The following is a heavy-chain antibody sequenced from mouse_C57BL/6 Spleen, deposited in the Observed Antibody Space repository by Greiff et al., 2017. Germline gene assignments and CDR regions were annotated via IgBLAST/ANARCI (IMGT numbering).Heavy chain of an antibody. Sequence: QVQLKESGAELVRPGASVTLSCKASGYTFTDYEMHWVKQTPVHGLEWIGAIDPETGGTAYNQKFKGKAILTADKSSSTAYMELRSLTSEDSAVYYCTRSRVFAYWGQGTLVTVSA. V-gene: IGHV1-15*01. CDR2: IDPETGGT. CDR1: GYTFTDYE. CDR3: TRSRVFAY. J-gene: IGHJ3*01.